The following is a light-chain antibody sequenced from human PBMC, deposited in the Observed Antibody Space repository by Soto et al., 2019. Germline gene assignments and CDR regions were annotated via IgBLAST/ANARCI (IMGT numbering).Light chain of an antibody. J-gene: IGKJ4*01. CDR2: DAS. V-gene: IGKV3-15*01. Sequence: EVVMTQSPATLSVSPGERGTLSCRASQSVNSNLAWYQQKPGQPPRLLIYDASTRATGIPARFSGSGSGTEFTLTISSLQSEDFAVYYCQQYHNWLTFGGGTKVDIK. CDR1: QSVNSN. CDR3: QQYHNWLT.